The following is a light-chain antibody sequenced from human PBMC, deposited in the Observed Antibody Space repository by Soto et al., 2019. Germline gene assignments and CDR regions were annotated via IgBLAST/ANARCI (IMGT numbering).Light chain of an antibody. CDR2: KAS. J-gene: IGKJ1*01. V-gene: IGKV1-5*03. CDR3: QQYNSYSRT. CDR1: QSISTW. Sequence: DIQMTQSPSTLSASVGDSVTITCRASQSISTWLAWYQRKPGKVPELLIYKASSLETGVPSRFSGSGSGPEFTLTISSLQPDDFATYSCQQYNSYSRTFGQGTKVEIK.